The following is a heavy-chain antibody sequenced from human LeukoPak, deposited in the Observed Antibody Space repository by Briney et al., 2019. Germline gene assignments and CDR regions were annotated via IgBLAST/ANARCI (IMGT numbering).Heavy chain of an antibody. J-gene: IGHJ4*02. CDR1: GFTFSSYA. V-gene: IGHV3-23*01. D-gene: IGHD3-10*01. CDR3: ARDLGVVRGVFTLDY. Sequence: GGSLRLSCAASGFTFSSYAMSWVRQAPGKGLEWVSAISGSGGSTYYADSVRGRFTISRENAKNSLYLQMNSLRAEDTAVYYCARDLGVVRGVFTLDYWGQGTLVTVSS. CDR2: ISGSGGST.